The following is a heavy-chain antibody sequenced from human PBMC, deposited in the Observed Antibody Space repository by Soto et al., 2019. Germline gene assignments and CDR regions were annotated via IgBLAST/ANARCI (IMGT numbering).Heavy chain of an antibody. Sequence: GGSLRLSCTASGFTFSNYAMNWVRQAPGKGLEWVSHINGNGGETWYADSVKGRFTISRDNSKNTLYVQMSSLRAEDTAVYYCAKDASRRDRYQNPYRGQRTMVTVSS. V-gene: IGHV3-23*01. CDR1: GFTFSNYA. J-gene: IGHJ4*02. D-gene: IGHD1-26*01. CDR3: AKDASRRDRYQNPY. CDR2: INGNGGET.